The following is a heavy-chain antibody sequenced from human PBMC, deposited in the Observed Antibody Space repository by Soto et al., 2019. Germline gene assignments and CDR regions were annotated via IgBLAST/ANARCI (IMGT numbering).Heavy chain of an antibody. D-gene: IGHD3-10*01. CDR3: ARQTGLVRGVIDS. J-gene: IGHJ4*02. Sequence: QLQLQESGPGLVKPSGTLSLTCTVSGASISSPSYWGWIRQPPGKGLEWIGAMYHRGNTYYSPSPTSRVNVSVDTSKNQISLRLTSVTAADTAVYYCARQTGLVRGVIDSWGQGTLVTVSS. CDR1: GASISSPSY. CDR2: MYHRGNT. V-gene: IGHV4-39*01.